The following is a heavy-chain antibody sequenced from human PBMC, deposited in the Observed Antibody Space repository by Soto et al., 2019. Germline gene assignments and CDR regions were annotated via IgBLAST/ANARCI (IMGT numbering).Heavy chain of an antibody. D-gene: IGHD6-13*01. CDR3: ASMYSSSSYYYYGMDV. Sequence: SVTVSCKASGGTFSSYAIIWVRQAPGQGLEWMGGIIPIFGTANYAQKFQGRVTITADESTSTAYMELSSLRSEDTAVYYCASMYSSSSYYYYGMDVWGQGTTVTVSS. CDR2: IIPIFGTA. J-gene: IGHJ6*02. CDR1: GGTFSSYA. V-gene: IGHV1-69*13.